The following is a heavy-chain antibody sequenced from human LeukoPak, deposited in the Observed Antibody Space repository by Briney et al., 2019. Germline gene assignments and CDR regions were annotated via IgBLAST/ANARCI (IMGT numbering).Heavy chain of an antibody. D-gene: IGHD6-13*01. CDR1: GYTFTSYD. CDR3: ARMYSSSWYPDDY. CDR2: INTNTGNP. Sequence: GASVKVSCKASGYTFTSYDINWVRQATGQGLEWMGWINTNTGNPTYAQGFTGRFVFSLDTSVSTAYLQISSLKAEDTAVYYCARMYSSSWYPDDYWGQGTLVTVSS. J-gene: IGHJ4*02. V-gene: IGHV7-4-1*02.